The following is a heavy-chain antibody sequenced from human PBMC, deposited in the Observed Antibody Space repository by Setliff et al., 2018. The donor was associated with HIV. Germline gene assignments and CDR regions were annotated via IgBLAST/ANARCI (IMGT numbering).Heavy chain of an antibody. J-gene: IGHJ4*02. D-gene: IGHD3-16*02. CDR1: GYTFNNYY. V-gene: IGHV1-46*02. CDR2: INPSDNGT. CDR3: ARAYYDSVWGSHRYRFYYFDY. Sequence: ASVKVSCKASGYTFNNYYMHWVRQAPGQGLEWMGIINPSDNGTYYAQKFQGGVTMTRDTSTSSVYMELRSLRSEDTAVYYCARAYYDSVWGSHRYRFYYFDYWGQGSLVTVSS.